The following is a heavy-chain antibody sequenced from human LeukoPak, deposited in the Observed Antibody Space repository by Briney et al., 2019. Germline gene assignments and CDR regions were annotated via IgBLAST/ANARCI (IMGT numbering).Heavy chain of an antibody. D-gene: IGHD3-22*01. CDR2: INPSGGST. CDR1: GYTFTNYY. J-gene: IGHJ4*02. CDR3: ARGGNYYDSSGYYGFGYYFDY. Sequence: ASVKVSCKASGYTFTNYYMHWVRQAPGQGLEWMGIINPSGGSTSYAQKFQGRVTMTRDMSTSTVYMELSSLRSEDTAVYHCARGGNYYDSSGYYGFGYYFDYWGQGTLVTVSS. V-gene: IGHV1-46*01.